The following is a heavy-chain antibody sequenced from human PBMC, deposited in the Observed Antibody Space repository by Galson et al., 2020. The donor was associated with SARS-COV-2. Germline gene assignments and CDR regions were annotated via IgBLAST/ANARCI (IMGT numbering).Heavy chain of an antibody. CDR2: MYSGGDA. CDR3: ARERMAGTGYNYFDY. D-gene: IGHD6-19*01. Sequence: GGSLRLSCAASGFAVSSNFMSWVRQTPERGLEWVSIMYSGGDAYYADSVKGRFTISRDSSKNTLYLQMNSLRAEDSAVYFCARERMAGTGYNYFDYWGQGTLVTVSS. V-gene: IGHV3-53*01. J-gene: IGHJ4*02. CDR1: GFAVSSNF.